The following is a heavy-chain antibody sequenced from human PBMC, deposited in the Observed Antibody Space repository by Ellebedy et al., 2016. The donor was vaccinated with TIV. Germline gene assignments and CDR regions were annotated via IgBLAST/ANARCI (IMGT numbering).Heavy chain of an antibody. D-gene: IGHD3-10*01. CDR2: INHAGSET. V-gene: IGHV3-7*03. J-gene: IGHJ4*02. CDR3: ARAPRGGTDY. Sequence: PGGSLRLSCAASGFSLSSFWMSWVRQAPGKGLESVANINHAGSETYYVDSVKGRFTIPRDNAKNSLYLQMDSLRAEDTAVYFCARAPRGGTDYWGQGTLVTVSS. CDR1: GFSLSSFW.